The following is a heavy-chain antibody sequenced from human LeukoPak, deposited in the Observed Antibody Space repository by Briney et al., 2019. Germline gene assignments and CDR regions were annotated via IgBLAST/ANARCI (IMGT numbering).Heavy chain of an antibody. D-gene: IGHD5-18*01. CDR3: ARVGGYSYGYLEY. CDR1: GGSISSYY. J-gene: IGHJ4*02. CDR2: IYYSGST. V-gene: IGHV4-59*01. Sequence: SETLSLTCTVSGGSISSYYGSWIRQPPGKGLEWIGYIYYSGSTNYNPSLKSRVTISVDTSKNQFSLKLSSVTAADTAVYYCARVGGYSYGYLEYWGQGTLVTVSS.